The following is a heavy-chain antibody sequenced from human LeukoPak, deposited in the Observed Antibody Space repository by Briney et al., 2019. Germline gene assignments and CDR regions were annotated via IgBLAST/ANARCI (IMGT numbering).Heavy chain of an antibody. D-gene: IGHD2-2*01. J-gene: IGHJ5*02. CDR1: GYSFTSYW. Sequence: GESLRISCKGSGYSFTSYWISWVRQMPGKCLEWMGRIDPSDSYTNYSPSFQGHVTISADKSISTAYLQWSSLKASDTAMYYCARRPKGNYCSSTSCYYGWFDPWGQGTLVTVSS. CDR2: IDPSDSYT. V-gene: IGHV5-10-1*01. CDR3: ARRPKGNYCSSTSCYYGWFDP.